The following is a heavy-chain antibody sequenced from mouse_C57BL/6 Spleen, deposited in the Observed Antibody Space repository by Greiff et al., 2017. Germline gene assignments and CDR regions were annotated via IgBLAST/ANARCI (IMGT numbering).Heavy chain of an antibody. CDR1: GFTFSDYG. CDR2: ISSGSSTI. Sequence: EVKLVESGGGLVKPGGSLKLSCAASGFTFSDYGMHWVRQAPEKGLEWVAYISSGSSTIYYADTVKGRFTISRDNAKNTLFLQMTSLRSEDTAMYYCARGGYYGSSGDYAMDYWGQGTSVTVSS. D-gene: IGHD1-1*01. CDR3: ARGGYYGSSGDYAMDY. J-gene: IGHJ4*01. V-gene: IGHV5-17*01.